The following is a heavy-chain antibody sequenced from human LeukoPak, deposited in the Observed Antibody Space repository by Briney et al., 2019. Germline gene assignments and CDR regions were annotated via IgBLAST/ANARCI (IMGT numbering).Heavy chain of an antibody. V-gene: IGHV3-30*04. CDR2: ISYDGSNE. CDR1: GFTFSSYV. Sequence: GGSLRLSCAASGFTFSSYVMHWVRQAPGKGLEWVAIISYDGSNEYYADSVKGRFTISRDNSKNTLYLQMNSLRAEDTAVYYCASHVSVTTTRNYWYFGLWGRGTLVTVSS. J-gene: IGHJ2*01. CDR3: ASHVSVTTTRNYWYFGL. D-gene: IGHD4-17*01.